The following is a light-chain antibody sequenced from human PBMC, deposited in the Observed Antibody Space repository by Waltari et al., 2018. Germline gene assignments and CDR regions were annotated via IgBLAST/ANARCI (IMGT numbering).Light chain of an antibody. CDR3: QQYYSSRYT. CDR2: WAS. V-gene: IGKV4-1*01. CDR1: QSVFSSNNNKNY. Sequence: DIVMTQSPDSLAVSLCERATTNSQSSQSVFSSNNNKNYLGWYQQRPGQPPKMIMYWASTRESGVPDRFSVSGSGTDFTLTITNLQAEDVAVYYCQQYYSSRYTFGQGTKLEIK. J-gene: IGKJ2*01.